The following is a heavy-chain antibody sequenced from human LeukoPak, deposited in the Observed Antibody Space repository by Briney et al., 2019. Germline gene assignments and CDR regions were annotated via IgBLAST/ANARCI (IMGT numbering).Heavy chain of an antibody. CDR2: IYYSGIT. D-gene: IGHD1-26*01. V-gene: IGHV4-59*01. CDR1: GGSISGFY. Sequence: SETLSLTCTVPGGSISGFYWSWIRQPPGKGLEWIGYIYYSGITDYSPSLRSRVTMSVDTSKNQFSLKLSSVTAADTAVYYCAREEALGSGSFDYWGQGTLVTVSS. J-gene: IGHJ4*02. CDR3: AREEALGSGSFDY.